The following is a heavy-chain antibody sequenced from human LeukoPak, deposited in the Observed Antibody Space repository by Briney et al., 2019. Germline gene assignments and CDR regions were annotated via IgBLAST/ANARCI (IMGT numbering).Heavy chain of an antibody. CDR3: ASGYSSGWYRGGPFDY. D-gene: IGHD6-19*01. J-gene: IGHJ4*02. CDR1: GGSISSGGYY. Sequence: SETLSLTCTVSGGSISSGGYYWSWIRQPPGKGLEWIGYIYHSGSTYYNPSLKSRVTISVDRSKNQFSLKLSSVTAADTAVYYCASGYSSGWYRGGPFDYWGQGTLVTVSS. CDR2: IYHSGST. V-gene: IGHV4-30-2*01.